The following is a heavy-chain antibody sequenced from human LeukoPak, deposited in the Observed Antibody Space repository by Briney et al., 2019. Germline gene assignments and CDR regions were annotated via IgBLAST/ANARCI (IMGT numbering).Heavy chain of an antibody. V-gene: IGHV3-11*06. J-gene: IGHJ5*02. Sequence: GGSLRLSCAASGFTFSDYYMSWIRQAPGKGLEWVSYISSSSSYTNYADSVKGRFTISRDNAKNSLYLQMNSLRAEDTAVYYCARDRAMVRGVISFDPWGRGTLVTVSS. D-gene: IGHD3-10*01. CDR2: ISSSSSYT. CDR1: GFTFSDYY. CDR3: ARDRAMVRGVISFDP.